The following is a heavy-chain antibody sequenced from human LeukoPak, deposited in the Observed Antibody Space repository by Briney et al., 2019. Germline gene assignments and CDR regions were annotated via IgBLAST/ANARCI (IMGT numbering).Heavy chain of an antibody. CDR1: GGSIISSDYH. V-gene: IGHV4-39*01. D-gene: IGHD2-15*01. Sequence: SETLSLTCTVSGGSIISSDYHWGWVRQPPGKGLEWIGTISYSGNTDYNPSLRSRVTISVDTSNDQFSLRLGSVTAADTAVYHCARHCCSGPAKRVFDIWGQGTMVTVSS. J-gene: IGHJ3*02. CDR2: ISYSGNT. CDR3: ARHCCSGPAKRVFDI.